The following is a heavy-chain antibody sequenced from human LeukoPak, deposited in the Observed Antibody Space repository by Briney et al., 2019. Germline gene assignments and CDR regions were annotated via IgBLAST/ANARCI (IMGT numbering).Heavy chain of an antibody. CDR1: GGSISSYY. J-gene: IGHJ3*02. Sequence: SETLSLTCTVSGGSISSYYWSWIRQPPGKGLEWIGYIYYSGSTNYNPSLKSRVTISVDTSKNQFSLKLSSVTAADTAVYYCAREDCSGGSCYTKYTNHAFDIWGQGTMITVSS. CDR2: IYYSGST. D-gene: IGHD2-15*01. CDR3: AREDCSGGSCYTKYTNHAFDI. V-gene: IGHV4-59*01.